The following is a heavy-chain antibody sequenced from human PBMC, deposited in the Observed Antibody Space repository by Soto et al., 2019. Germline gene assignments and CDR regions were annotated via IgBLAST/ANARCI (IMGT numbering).Heavy chain of an antibody. J-gene: IGHJ4*02. CDR3: AQSPGGSGFRFYFVY. CDR1: GFSLTSRGLG. Sequence: GPTLVNPTQTLTLTCSFSGFSLTSRGLGVVWLRQTPGKALECLGLIYWNDDDRYRACLHSRLTTTKDTSKNQGVNTMTNMATEHTATYYCAQSPGGSGFRFYFVYGGQGTMITASS. V-gene: IGHV2-5*01. CDR2: IYWNDDD. D-gene: IGHD6-19*01.